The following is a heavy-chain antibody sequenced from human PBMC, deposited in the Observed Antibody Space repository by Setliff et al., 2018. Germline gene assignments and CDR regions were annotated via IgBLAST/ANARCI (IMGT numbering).Heavy chain of an antibody. V-gene: IGHV3-23*01. CDR1: GFTFSSSA. J-gene: IGHJ4*02. Sequence: GGSLRLSCAASGFTFSSSAMAWVRQAPGKGLEWVSAISSTITSTYYADSVKGRFTISRDNSKNTLYLQMNSLRAEDTAVYYCARDLGSPNYYWGQGTLVTVSS. CDR2: ISSTITST. CDR3: ARDLGSPNYY. D-gene: IGHD2-15*01.